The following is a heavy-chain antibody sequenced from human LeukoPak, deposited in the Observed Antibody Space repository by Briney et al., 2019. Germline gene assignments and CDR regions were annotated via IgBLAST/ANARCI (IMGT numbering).Heavy chain of an antibody. D-gene: IGHD6-19*01. CDR3: ARTREQWQVLDY. CDR1: GFTFSSYS. J-gene: IGHJ4*02. Sequence: PGGSLRLSCAASGFTFSSYSMNWVRQAPGKGLEWVANIKQDGSDKYYVDSVKGRFTISRDNAKNSLYLQMDSLRAEDTAVYYCARTREQWQVLDYWGQGTLVTVSS. V-gene: IGHV3-7*01. CDR2: IKQDGSDK.